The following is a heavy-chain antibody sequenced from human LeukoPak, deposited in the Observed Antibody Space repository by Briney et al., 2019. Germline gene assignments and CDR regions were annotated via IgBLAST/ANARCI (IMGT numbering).Heavy chain of an antibody. J-gene: IGHJ6*02. CDR2: ISWNSGSI. Sequence: PGGSLRLSCAASGFTFDDYAMHWVRQAPGKGLEWVSGISWNSGSIGYADSVKGRFTISRDNAKNSLYLQMNSLRAEDTALYYCAKGLVIRYYYYGMDVWGQGTTATVSS. CDR3: AKGLVIRYYYYGMDV. V-gene: IGHV3-9*01. CDR1: GFTFDDYA. D-gene: IGHD3-9*01.